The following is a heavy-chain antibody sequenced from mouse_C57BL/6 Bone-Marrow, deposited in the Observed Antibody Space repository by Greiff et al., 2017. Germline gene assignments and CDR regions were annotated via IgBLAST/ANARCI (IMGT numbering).Heavy chain of an antibody. Sequence: EVQVVESGGGLVQSGRSLRLSCATSGFTFSDFYMEWVRQAPGKGLEWIAASRNKANDYTTEYSASVKGRFIVSRDTSQSILYLQMNALRAEDTAIYYCARDEDDGPYAMDYWGQGTSVTVSS. V-gene: IGHV7-1*01. CDR1: GFTFSDFY. CDR2: SRNKANDYTT. D-gene: IGHD2-3*01. J-gene: IGHJ4*01. CDR3: ARDEDDGPYAMDY.